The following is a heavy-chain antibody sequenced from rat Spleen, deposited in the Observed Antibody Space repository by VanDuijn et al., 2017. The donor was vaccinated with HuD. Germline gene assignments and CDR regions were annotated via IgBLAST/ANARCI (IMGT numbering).Heavy chain of an antibody. Sequence: EVQLVESGGGLVQPGRSLKLSCAASGFTFSDFYMAWVRQAPTKGLEWVASISTGGGNTYYRDSVKGRFTISRDNAKNTQYLQMESLRSEDTATYYCARVPTTEGPPFDYWGQGVMVTVSS. J-gene: IGHJ2*01. V-gene: IGHV5S13*01. CDR3: ARVPTTEGPPFDY. CDR1: GFTFSDFY. D-gene: IGHD1-11*01. CDR2: ISTGGGNT.